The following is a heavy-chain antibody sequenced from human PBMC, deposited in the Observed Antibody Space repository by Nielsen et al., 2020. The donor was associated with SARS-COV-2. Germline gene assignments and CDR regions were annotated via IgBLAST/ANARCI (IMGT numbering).Heavy chain of an antibody. CDR3: ARHMLFYHYYGMDV. CDR2: ISWNSGSI. J-gene: IGHJ6*02. D-gene: IGHD2-21*01. V-gene: IGHV3-9*01. Sequence: SLKISCAASGFTFDDYAMHWVRQAPGKGLEWVSGISWNSGSIGYADSVKGRFTISRDNAKNSLYLQMNSLRAEDTALYYCARHMLFYHYYGMDVWGLGTTVTVSS. CDR1: GFTFDDYA.